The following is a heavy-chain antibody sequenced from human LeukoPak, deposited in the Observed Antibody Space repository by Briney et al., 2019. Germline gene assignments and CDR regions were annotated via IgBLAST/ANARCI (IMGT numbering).Heavy chain of an antibody. Sequence: ASVKVSCKASGYTFTSYYMHWVRQAPGQGLEWMGWISAYNGNTNYAQKLQGRVTMTTDTSTSTAYMELRSLRSDDTAVYYCARVKTYCSSTSCYTGGWFDPWGQGTLVTVSA. V-gene: IGHV1-18*04. CDR3: ARVKTYCSSTSCYTGGWFDP. J-gene: IGHJ5*02. D-gene: IGHD2-2*02. CDR2: ISAYNGNT. CDR1: GYTFTSYY.